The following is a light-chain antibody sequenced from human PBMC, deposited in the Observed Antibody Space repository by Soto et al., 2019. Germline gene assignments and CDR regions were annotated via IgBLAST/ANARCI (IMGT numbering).Light chain of an antibody. CDR1: RSVSSN. CDR2: GAS. CDR3: QQYNKWHPWT. Sequence: EIVMTQSPATLSVSPGERATLSCRASRSVSSNLAWYQQKPGQSPRLLMYGASTRATGIPARFSGSGSGTEVTLTISSLQSEYFAVYYCQQYNKWHPWTFGQGTKVEIK. V-gene: IGKV3-15*01. J-gene: IGKJ1*01.